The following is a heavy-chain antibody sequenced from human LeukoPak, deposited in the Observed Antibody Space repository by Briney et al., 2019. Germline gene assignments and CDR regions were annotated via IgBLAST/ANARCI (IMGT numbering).Heavy chain of an antibody. CDR2: IRGRTYGGAI. J-gene: IGHJ6*03. CDR1: GFSFGTYA. D-gene: IGHD4-17*01. Sequence: GGSLRLSCTTSGFSFGTYAMSWFRQAPGKGLEWVGFIRGRTYGGAIEYAASGRGRFTISRDDSKGIAYLQMNSLKAEDTDLYYCARDQLGGDPDDYYYYSMDVWGKGTTVTVSS. CDR3: ARDQLGGDPDDYYYYSMDV. V-gene: IGHV3-49*03.